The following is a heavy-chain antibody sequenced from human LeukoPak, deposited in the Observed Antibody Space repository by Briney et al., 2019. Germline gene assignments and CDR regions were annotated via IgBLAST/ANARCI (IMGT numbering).Heavy chain of an antibody. D-gene: IGHD6-19*01. V-gene: IGHV4-39*01. CDR3: ARGPIRYSSGWYPYYGMDV. J-gene: IGHJ6*02. CDR1: GGSISSSSYY. CDR2: IYYSGST. Sequence: PSETLSLTCTVSGGSISSSSYYWGWIRQPPGKGLECIGIIYYSGSTYYNPSLKSRVTISVDTSTNQFSLKLSSVTAADTAVYYCARGPIRYSSGWYPYYGMDVWGQGTTVTVSS.